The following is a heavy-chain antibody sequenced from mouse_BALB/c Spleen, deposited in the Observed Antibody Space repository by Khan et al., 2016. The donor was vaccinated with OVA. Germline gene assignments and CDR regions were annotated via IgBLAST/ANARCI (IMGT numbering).Heavy chain of an antibody. V-gene: IGHV2-9*02. CDR1: GFSLSSYG. CDR2: IWAGGST. Sequence: QVQLKESGPGLVAPSQTLSITCTVSGFSLSSYGVPWVRQPPGKGLEWLGVIWAGGSTNHNSALMSRLSISKDNSKSQVFLNMNSLQTDDTAMSYCARAFYYGAWFAYGGQGTLVTVSA. CDR3: ARAFYYGAWFAY. J-gene: IGHJ3*01. D-gene: IGHD1-1*01.